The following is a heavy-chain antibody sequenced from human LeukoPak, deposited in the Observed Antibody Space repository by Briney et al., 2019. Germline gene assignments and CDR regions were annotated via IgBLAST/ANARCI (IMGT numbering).Heavy chain of an antibody. CDR3: ARDRRGYYDSGSYYPLI. V-gene: IGHV1-2*02. D-gene: IGHD3-10*01. CDR1: GYRFTGYY. Sequence: ASGTVSCKASGYRFTGYYIHWARQAPGQGLEWMGWINPNSGGTNYAQKFQGRVTMTRGTSVSTAYMEVSRLRSDDTAVYFCARDRRGYYDSGSYYPLIWGQGTLVTVPS. CDR2: INPNSGGT. J-gene: IGHJ4*02.